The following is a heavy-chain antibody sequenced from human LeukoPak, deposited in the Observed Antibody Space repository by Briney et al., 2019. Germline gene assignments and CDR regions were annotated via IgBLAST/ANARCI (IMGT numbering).Heavy chain of an antibody. CDR2: ISGSGSTI. D-gene: IGHD6-19*01. CDR3: GRGFKGGGYVLFDY. Sequence: PGGSLRLSCAASGFTFSSYEMNWVRQAPGKGLEWVSYISGSGSTIYYADSVKGRFTISRDNAKNSLFLQMNSLRAEDTAVYYCGRGFKGGGYVLFDYWGREPLLPVSS. V-gene: IGHV3-48*03. CDR1: GFTFSSYE. J-gene: IGHJ4*02.